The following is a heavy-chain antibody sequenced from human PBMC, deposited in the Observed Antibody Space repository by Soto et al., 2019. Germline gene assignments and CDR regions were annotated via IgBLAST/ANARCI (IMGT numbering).Heavy chain of an antibody. CDR2: INHSGST. D-gene: IGHD1-26*01. CDR1: GGSFSGYY. CDR3: ARGRSRVVVGASVYYYGMDV. V-gene: IGHV4-34*01. Sequence: QVQLQQWGAGLLKPSETLSLTCAVYGGSFSGYYWSWIRQPPGKGLEWIGEINHSGSTNYNPSLKSRVTISVDTSKNQFSLKLSSVTAADTAVYYCARGRSRVVVGASVYYYGMDVWGQGTTVTVSS. J-gene: IGHJ6*02.